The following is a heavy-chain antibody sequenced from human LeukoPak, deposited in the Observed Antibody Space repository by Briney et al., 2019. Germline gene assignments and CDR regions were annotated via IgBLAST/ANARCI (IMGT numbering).Heavy chain of an antibody. CDR1: GFTFSDYA. Sequence: GGSLRLSCAASGFTFSDYAVHWVRQAPGKGPQYASGITNNGGTTYYADSVKGRFTISRDNSKSTLYLQMNSLRDEDTGVYYCVNDYCGADCHFWGQGTLVTVSS. CDR3: VNDYCGADCHF. J-gene: IGHJ4*02. D-gene: IGHD2-21*02. CDR2: ITNNGGTT. V-gene: IGHV3-64D*06.